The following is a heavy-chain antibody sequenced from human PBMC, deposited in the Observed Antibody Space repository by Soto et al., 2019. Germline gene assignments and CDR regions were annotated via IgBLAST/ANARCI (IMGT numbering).Heavy chain of an antibody. V-gene: IGHV1-46*01. CDR2: INPSGGST. Sequence: ASVKVSCKASGYTFTSYYMHWVRQAPGQGLEWMGIINPSGGSTSYAQKFQGRVTMTRDTSTSTVYMELSSLRSEDTAVYYCARRHGTATILYQKGGSHYGLDVWGQGTTVTVSS. CDR3: ARRHGTATILYQKGGSHYGLDV. D-gene: IGHD2-8*01. J-gene: IGHJ6*02. CDR1: GYTFTSYY.